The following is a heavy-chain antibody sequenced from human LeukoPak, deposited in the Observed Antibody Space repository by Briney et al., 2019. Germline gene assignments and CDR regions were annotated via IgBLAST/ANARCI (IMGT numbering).Heavy chain of an antibody. Sequence: GGSLRHSCAASGFTFSNYMMHWVRQAPGKGLVWVSRIKSDGITITYADSVKGRFTISRDNAKNTLYLQMNSLRAEDTAVYYCLRDLNWSLDQWGQGTLVTVSS. CDR2: IKSDGITI. V-gene: IGHV3-74*01. CDR1: GFTFSNYM. D-gene: IGHD1-20*01. CDR3: LRDLNWSLDQ. J-gene: IGHJ4*02.